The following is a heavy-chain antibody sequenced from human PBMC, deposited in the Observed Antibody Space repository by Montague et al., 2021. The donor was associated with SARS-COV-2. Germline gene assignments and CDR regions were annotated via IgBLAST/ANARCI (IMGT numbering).Heavy chain of an antibody. CDR1: GFTSSSYA. CDR2: ISYDGSNK. J-gene: IGHJ3*02. Sequence: SLRLSCAASGFTSSSYAMHWVRQAPGKGLEWVAVISYDGSNKYYADSVKGRFTISRDNSKNTLYLQMNSLRAEDTAVYYCARSVWGGYRDAFDIWGQGTMVTVSS. CDR3: ARSVWGGYRDAFDI. D-gene: IGHD3-16*02. V-gene: IGHV3-30-3*01.